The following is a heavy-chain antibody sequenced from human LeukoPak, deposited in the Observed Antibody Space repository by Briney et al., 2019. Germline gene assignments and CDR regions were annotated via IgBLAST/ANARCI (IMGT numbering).Heavy chain of an antibody. J-gene: IGHJ4*02. D-gene: IGHD4-23*01. CDR2: IRSKANSYAT. Sequence: SGGSLRLSCAASGFTFSGSAMHWVRQASGKGLEWVGRIRSKANSYATAYAASVKGRFTISRDDSKNTAYLQMNSLKTEDTAVYYCTRRSYGGNGATIDYWGQGTLVTVSS. CDR1: GFTFSGSA. V-gene: IGHV3-73*01. CDR3: TRRSYGGNGATIDY.